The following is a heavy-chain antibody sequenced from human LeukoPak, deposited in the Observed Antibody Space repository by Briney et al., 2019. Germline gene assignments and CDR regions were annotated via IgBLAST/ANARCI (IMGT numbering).Heavy chain of an antibody. CDR2: ISAYNADT. V-gene: IGHV1-18*01. CDR3: ASLLGVDPWGAFDI. D-gene: IGHD1-26*01. J-gene: IGHJ3*02. Sequence: ASVKVSCKASGYTFSSYGISWVRQAPGQGLEWMGWISAYNADTNYAQKFQGRVTITADESTSTAYMELSSLRSEDTAVYYCASLLGVDPWGAFDIWGQGTMVTVSS. CDR1: GYTFSSYG.